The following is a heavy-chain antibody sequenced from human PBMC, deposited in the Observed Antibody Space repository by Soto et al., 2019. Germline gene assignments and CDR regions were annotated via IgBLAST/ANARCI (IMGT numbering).Heavy chain of an antibody. Sequence: QVQLVESGGGLVKPGGSLRLSCAASGFTFSDYYMSWIRQAPGKGLEWVSYISSSSSYTNYADSVKGRFTISRDNAKNSLYLQMNSLRAEDAAVYYCARVVTIFGVVTWRYFDLWGRGTLVTVSS. CDR1: GFTFSDYY. CDR2: ISSSSSYT. CDR3: ARVVTIFGVVTWRYFDL. J-gene: IGHJ2*01. V-gene: IGHV3-11*06. D-gene: IGHD3-3*01.